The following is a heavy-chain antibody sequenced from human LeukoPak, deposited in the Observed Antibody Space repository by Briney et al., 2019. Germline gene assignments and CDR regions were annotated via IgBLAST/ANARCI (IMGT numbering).Heavy chain of an antibody. J-gene: IGHJ4*02. V-gene: IGHV4-39*01. D-gene: IGHD3-10*01. CDR2: ICYSGST. Sequence: SETLSLTCAVSGGSISSSSNYWGWIRQPPGKGLEWIGSICYSGSTYYNPSLKSRVTISVDTSKSQFSLKLSSVTAADTAVYYCASPPNNYGSGSFDYWGQGTLVTVSS. CDR1: GGSISSSSNY. CDR3: ASPPNNYGSGSFDY.